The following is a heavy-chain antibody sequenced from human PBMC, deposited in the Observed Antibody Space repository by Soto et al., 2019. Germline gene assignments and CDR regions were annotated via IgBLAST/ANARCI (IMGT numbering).Heavy chain of an antibody. CDR3: ARDYDYYDSSGLSRTFDH. CDR1: GFTFRSDG. CDR2: MGSDGSNK. V-gene: IGHV3-33*01. J-gene: IGHJ4*02. D-gene: IGHD3-22*01. Sequence: PVGSLRLSCAASGFTFRSDGVHWVRQAPGKGLEWVAAMGSDGSNKYYADSVKGRFTIARDNSTNTVYLQMNSLRAEDTAVYDCARDYDYYDSSGLSRTFDHWGQGTLVTVSS.